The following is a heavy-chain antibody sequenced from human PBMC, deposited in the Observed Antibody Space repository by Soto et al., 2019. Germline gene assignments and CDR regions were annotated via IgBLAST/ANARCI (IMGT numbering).Heavy chain of an antibody. CDR1: GGSISINSYY. Sequence: SETLSLTCTVSGGSISINSYYLGWIRQPPGKGLEWIGSIYYNGDTYYNPSLKSRVTISVDTSKIQFSLKLGSVTAADTAVYYCARHYYGSGIHWNFDYWRKGHRVAVSS. V-gene: IGHV4-39*01. CDR2: IYYNGDT. CDR3: ARHYYGSGIHWNFDY. J-gene: IGHJ4*02. D-gene: IGHD3-10*01.